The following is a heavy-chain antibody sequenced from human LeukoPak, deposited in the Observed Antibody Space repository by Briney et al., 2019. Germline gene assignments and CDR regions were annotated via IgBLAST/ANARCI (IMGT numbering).Heavy chain of an antibody. CDR2: INTNTGNP. J-gene: IGHJ4*02. Sequence: ASVKVSCKASGYTFTGYYMHWVRQAPGQGLEWMGWINTNTGNPTYAQGFTGRFVFSLDTSVSTAYLQISSLKAEDTAVYYCARAARTAMANGAGYWGQGTLVTVSS. CDR1: GYTFTGYY. CDR3: ARAARTAMANGAGY. V-gene: IGHV7-4-1*02. D-gene: IGHD5-18*01.